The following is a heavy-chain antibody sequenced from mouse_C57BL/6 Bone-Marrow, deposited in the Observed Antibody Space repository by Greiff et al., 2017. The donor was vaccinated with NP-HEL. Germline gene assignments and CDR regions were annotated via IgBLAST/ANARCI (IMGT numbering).Heavy chain of an antibody. J-gene: IGHJ3*01. CDR3: ARGVYYSFAY. Sequence: QVQLQQPGAELVKPGASVKLSCKASGYTFTSYWMHWVKQRPGRGLEWIGRIDPNSGGTKYNEKFKSKATLTVDKPSSTAYIQRSSLTSEDSAVYYCARGVYYSFAYWGQGTLVTVSA. D-gene: IGHD1-1*01. CDR1: GYTFTSYW. CDR2: IDPNSGGT. V-gene: IGHV1-72*01.